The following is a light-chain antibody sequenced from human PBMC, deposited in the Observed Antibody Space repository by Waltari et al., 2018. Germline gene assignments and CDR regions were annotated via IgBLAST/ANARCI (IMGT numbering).Light chain of an antibody. J-gene: IGKJ2*01. Sequence: ETLMTQSPATLSVSPGERAILSCRASQSIGRNLAWYQQKPGQAPKLLIYGASTRAAGVPIRFSGSGSGTEFTLTINSLQSEDFAVYYCQQFNDWPPYTFGQGTKLELK. CDR3: QQFNDWPPYT. CDR1: QSIGRN. CDR2: GAS. V-gene: IGKV3-15*01.